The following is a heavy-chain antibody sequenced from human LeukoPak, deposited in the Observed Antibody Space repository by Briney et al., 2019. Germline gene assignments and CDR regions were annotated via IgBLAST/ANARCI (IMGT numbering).Heavy chain of an antibody. CDR2: IIPIFGTA. J-gene: IGHJ4*02. Sequence: ASVKVSCKASGGTFSSYAINWVRQAPGQGLEWMGGIIPIFGTANYAQKFQGRVTITTDESTSTAYMELSSLRSEDTAVYYCVTESPRFLNWLDQNAWGQGTLVTVSS. CDR1: GGTFSSYA. CDR3: VTESPRFLNWLDQNA. V-gene: IGHV1-69*05. D-gene: IGHD3-9*01.